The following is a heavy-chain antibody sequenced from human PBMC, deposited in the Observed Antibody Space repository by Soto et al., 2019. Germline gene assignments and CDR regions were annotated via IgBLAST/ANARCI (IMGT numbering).Heavy chain of an antibody. V-gene: IGHV3-23*01. CDR3: AKALSSRGWYKEKYYLDY. Sequence: EVQLLESGGGLVQPGGSLRQSCAASGFTFSSYAMSWVRQAPGEGLEWVSAISGSGGSTYYADSVKGRFTISRDNSKNTLYLQMNSLRAEDTAVYYCAKALSSRGWYKEKYYLDYWGQGTLVTVSS. CDR1: GFTFSSYA. J-gene: IGHJ4*02. CDR2: ISGSGGST. D-gene: IGHD6-19*01.